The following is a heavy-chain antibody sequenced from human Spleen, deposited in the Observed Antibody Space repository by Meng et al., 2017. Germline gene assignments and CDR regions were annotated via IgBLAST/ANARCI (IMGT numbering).Heavy chain of an antibody. V-gene: IGHV4-34*01. J-gene: IGHJ4*02. CDR3: ARGWGRGVDY. D-gene: IGHD7-27*01. Sequence: VELEQWGAGLLKPSEALSLTCAVYGGSFSGYYWSWIRQPPGKGLEWIGEINHSGSTNYNPSLKSRVTISVDTSKNQFSLKLSSVTAADTAVYYCARGWGRGVDYWGQGTLVTVSS. CDR2: INHSGST. CDR1: GGSFSGYY.